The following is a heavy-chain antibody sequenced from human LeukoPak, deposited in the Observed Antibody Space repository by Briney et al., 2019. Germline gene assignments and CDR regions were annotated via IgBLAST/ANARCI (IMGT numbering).Heavy chain of an antibody. Sequence: SETLSLTCAGPGYSVTSGYYWGWIRQPPGKGLEWIGSIYYSGSTYYNPSLKSRVTISVDTSKNQFSLKLSSVTAADTAVYYCARHGSSEYQTQPVSWFDPWGQGTLVTVSS. D-gene: IGHD2-2*01. CDR3: ARHGSSEYQTQPVSWFDP. V-gene: IGHV4-38-2*01. CDR2: IYYSGST. J-gene: IGHJ5*02. CDR1: GYSVTSGYY.